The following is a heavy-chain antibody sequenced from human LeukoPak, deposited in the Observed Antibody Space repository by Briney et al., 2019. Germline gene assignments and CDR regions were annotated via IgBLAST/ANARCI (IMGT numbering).Heavy chain of an antibody. CDR2: IRYDGSNE. CDR1: GFTSSTSG. J-gene: IGHJ5*02. CDR3: ARSVAGITWFDP. V-gene: IGHV3-30*02. D-gene: IGHD6-19*01. Sequence: PRGCLRLSCTPSGFTSSTSGMHWVRHAPGRGGEWVAFIRYDGSNEFYVDSVKGRFTISRDNSMNTLNLQMSSLRPEDTAVYYCARSVAGITWFDPWGQGTLVTVSS.